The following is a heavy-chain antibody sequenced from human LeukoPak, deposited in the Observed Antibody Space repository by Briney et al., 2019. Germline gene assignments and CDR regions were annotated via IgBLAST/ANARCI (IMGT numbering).Heavy chain of an antibody. J-gene: IGHJ4*02. V-gene: IGHV3-11*04. CDR1: GFTFSDSY. Sequence: GGSLRLSCAASGFTFSDSYMTWVRQAPGKGVEWVAYISGGGHDINYSESAKGRFTIPRHNAKNSLYLQMRSLRVEDTAVYTRDPRHLDSWGQGTLVTVSS. CDR3: DPRHLDS. CDR2: ISGGGHDI. D-gene: IGHD5-24*01.